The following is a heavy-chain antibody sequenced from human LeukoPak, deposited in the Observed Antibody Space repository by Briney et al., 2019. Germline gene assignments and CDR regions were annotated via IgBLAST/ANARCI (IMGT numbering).Heavy chain of an antibody. CDR3: ARISSGYCFLKGRNDY. J-gene: IGHJ4*02. Sequence: GESLKISCKGSGYSFTSYWIAWVRQMPGKGLEWMGIIYPGDSDTRYRPSFQGQVTISADKSINTAYLQWSSLKASDTAIYYCARISSGYCFLKGRNDYWGQGTLVTVSS. D-gene: IGHD3-22*01. V-gene: IGHV5-51*01. CDR2: IYPGDSDT. CDR1: GYSFTSYW.